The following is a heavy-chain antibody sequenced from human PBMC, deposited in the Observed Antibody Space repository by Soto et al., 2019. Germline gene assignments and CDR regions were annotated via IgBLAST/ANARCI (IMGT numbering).Heavy chain of an antibody. CDR3: ARVIGGYRSGNYYYYGMDV. Sequence: EVQLVESGGGLVKPGGSLRISCAASGFTFTSYSMNWVRQTPGKGLEWVSSISRGSDYIHYADSLKGRFTISRDNAKNSMYLQMNSLRDEDTAVYYCARVIGGYRSGNYYYYGMDVWGQGTKVTVSS. CDR2: ISRGSDYI. CDR1: GFTFTSYS. V-gene: IGHV3-21*01. D-gene: IGHD1-26*01. J-gene: IGHJ6*02.